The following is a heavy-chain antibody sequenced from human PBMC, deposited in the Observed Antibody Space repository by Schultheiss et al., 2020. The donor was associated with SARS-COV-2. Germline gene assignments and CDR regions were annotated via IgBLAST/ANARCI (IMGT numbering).Heavy chain of an antibody. CDR1: GYSFTSYW. J-gene: IGHJ6*02. CDR3: ARGRNGDYYYYYGMDV. Sequence: GGSLRLSCKGSGYSFTSYWIAWVRQMPGKGLEWMGIIYPGDSDTRYRPSFQGQVTFSADKSISTAYLQWNSLKASDTAMYYCARGRNGDYYYYYGMDVWGQGTTVTVSS. V-gene: IGHV5-51*01. CDR2: IYPGDSDT. D-gene: IGHD4-17*01.